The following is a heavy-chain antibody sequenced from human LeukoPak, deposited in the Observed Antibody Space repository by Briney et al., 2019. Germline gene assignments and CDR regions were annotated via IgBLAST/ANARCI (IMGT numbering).Heavy chain of an antibody. D-gene: IGHD2-2*01. V-gene: IGHV3-23*01. Sequence: EGSLRLSCAASGFTFSSYAMSWVRQAPGKGLEWVSAISGSGGSTYYADSVKGRFTISRDNSKNTLYLQMNSLRAEDTAVYYCAKDNYCSSTSCYVGVYYYYGMDVWGQGTTVTVSS. CDR3: AKDNYCSSTSCYVGVYYYYGMDV. CDR1: GFTFSSYA. J-gene: IGHJ6*02. CDR2: ISGSGGST.